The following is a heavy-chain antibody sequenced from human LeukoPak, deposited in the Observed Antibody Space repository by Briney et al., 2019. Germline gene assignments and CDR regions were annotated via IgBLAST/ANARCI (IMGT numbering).Heavy chain of an antibody. CDR1: GGSISSYY. CDR3: ARTPPLSGPTRGYFDY. D-gene: IGHD1-7*01. V-gene: IGHV4-59*06. Sequence: SETLSLTCTVSGGSISSYYWSWVRQSPGQGLEWIGYIHSSGNAHYNPSLKSRVSMSRDMSTNQFSLKLSSVTGADTAVYFCARTPPLSGPTRGYFDYWGQGTLVTVSS. CDR2: IHSSGNA. J-gene: IGHJ4*02.